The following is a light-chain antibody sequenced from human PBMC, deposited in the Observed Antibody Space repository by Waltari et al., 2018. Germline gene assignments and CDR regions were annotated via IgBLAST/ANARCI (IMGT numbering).Light chain of an antibody. CDR3: QHYGSRPFT. CDR1: QSVSSDF. J-gene: IGKJ2*01. V-gene: IGKV3-20*01. Sequence: EIVLTQSPGTLAVSPGERASLSCRASQSVSSDFLTWYQQTPGQAPRLLIYGASTRATGLPDRFGGRGSGTDFTLTISRLESEDFAVYYCQHYGSRPFTFGQGTKLEIK. CDR2: GAS.